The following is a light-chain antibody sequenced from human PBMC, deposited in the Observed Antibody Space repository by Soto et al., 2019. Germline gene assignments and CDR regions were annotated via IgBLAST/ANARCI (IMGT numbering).Light chain of an antibody. CDR3: QQYGSSPPWT. Sequence: EIVLTQSPGTLSLSPGERASLSCRASQSVSRTNLAWYQQKPGQAPRLLIYAASIRATGIPDRFSGSGSGTDFTLTISRLEPEDLAVYYCQQYGSSPPWTFGQGTKVEIK. V-gene: IGKV3-20*01. CDR1: QSVSRTN. J-gene: IGKJ1*01. CDR2: AAS.